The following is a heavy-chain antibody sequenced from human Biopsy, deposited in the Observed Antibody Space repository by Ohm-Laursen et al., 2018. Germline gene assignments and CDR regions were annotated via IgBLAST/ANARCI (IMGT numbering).Heavy chain of an antibody. J-gene: IGHJ4*02. CDR1: GGSISSDY. D-gene: IGHD6-19*01. Sequence: GTLSLTCPVSGGSISSDYWSWIRQTPGKGLEWIGYIYYSGSTNYNPSLKSRVTISVDTSKNQFSLRLNSVTAADTAVYYCARGRLRAVARFDYWGQGTLVTVSS. V-gene: IGHV4-59*01. CDR3: ARGRLRAVARFDY. CDR2: IYYSGST.